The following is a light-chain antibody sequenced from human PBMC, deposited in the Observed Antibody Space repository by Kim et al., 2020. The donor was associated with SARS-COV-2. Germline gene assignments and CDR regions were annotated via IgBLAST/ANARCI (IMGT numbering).Light chain of an antibody. CDR2: DVS. V-gene: IGLV2-14*01. Sequence: QSALTQPASVSGSPGQSITICCTGTSSDVGGYNYVSWYQQHPGKAPKLMIYDVSKRPSGVSNRFSGSKSGNTASLTISGLQAEDEADYYCSSYTSSSTWVFGGGTKLTVL. CDR3: SSYTSSSTWV. J-gene: IGLJ3*02. CDR1: SSDVGGYNY.